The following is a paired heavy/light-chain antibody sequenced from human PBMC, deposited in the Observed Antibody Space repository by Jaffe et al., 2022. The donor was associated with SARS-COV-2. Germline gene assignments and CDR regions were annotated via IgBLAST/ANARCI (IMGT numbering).Light chain of an antibody. V-gene: IGLV2-11*01. J-gene: IGLJ1*01. CDR1: SSDVGGYNY. CDR2: DVS. CDR3: CSYAGSYSYV. Sequence: QSALTQPRSVSGSPGQSVTISCTGTSSDVGGYNYVSWYQQHPGKAPKLMIYDVSKRPSGVPDRFSGSKSGNTASLTISGLQAEDEADYYCCSYAGSYSYVFGTGTKVTVL.
Heavy chain of an antibody. Sequence: QVQLQESGPGLVKPSQTLSLTCTVSGGSISSGSYYWSWIRQPAGKGLEWIGRIYTSGSTNYNPSLKSRVTISVDTSKNQFSLKLSSVTAADTAVYYCAREGTYYYDSSGPRRWWFDPWGQGTLVTVSS. V-gene: IGHV4-61*02. CDR1: GGSISSGSYY. CDR2: IYTSGST. D-gene: IGHD3-22*01. CDR3: AREGTYYYDSSGPRRWWFDP. J-gene: IGHJ5*02.